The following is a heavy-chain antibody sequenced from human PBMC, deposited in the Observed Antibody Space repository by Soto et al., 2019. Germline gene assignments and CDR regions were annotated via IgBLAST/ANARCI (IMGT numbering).Heavy chain of an antibody. D-gene: IGHD5-12*01. CDR1: RYSINNNNW. J-gene: IGHJ4*02. Sequence: QVLLQESGPGLVKPSETLSLTCDVSRYSINNNNWWSWVRQPPRGGLEWIGELHHGGSTNYNPSLESRATFSVDISKNQFFLKLSSVTAADTAVYYCTKNSAYALDYWGQGTLVTVSS. V-gene: IGHV4-4*02. CDR2: LHHGGST. CDR3: TKNSAYALDY.